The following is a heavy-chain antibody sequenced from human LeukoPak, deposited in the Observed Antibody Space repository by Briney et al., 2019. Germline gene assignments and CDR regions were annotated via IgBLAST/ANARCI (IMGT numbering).Heavy chain of an antibody. CDR1: GGSFSGYY. CDR2: INHSGST. J-gene: IGHJ4*02. Sequence: SETLSLTCAVYGGSFSGYYWSWIRQPPGKGLEWVGEINHSGSTNYNPSLKSRVTISVDTSKNQFSLKLSSVTAADTAVYYCARVNEQQLAKGVDYWGQGTLVTVYS. CDR3: ARVNEQQLAKGVDY. D-gene: IGHD6-13*01. V-gene: IGHV4-34*01.